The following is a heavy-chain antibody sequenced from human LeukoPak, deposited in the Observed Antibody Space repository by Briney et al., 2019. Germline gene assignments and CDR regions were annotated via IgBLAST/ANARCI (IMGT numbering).Heavy chain of an antibody. V-gene: IGHV4-61*08. CDR1: GGSISSGGYY. CDR2: IYYSGST. Sequence: PSETLSLTCTVSGGSISSGGYYWSWIRQHPGKGLEWIGYIYYSGSTNYNPSLKSRVTISVDTSKNQFSLKLSSVTAADTAVYYCAREGCSGGSCYPASIDYWGQGTLVTVSS. CDR3: AREGCSGGSCYPASIDY. J-gene: IGHJ4*02. D-gene: IGHD2-15*01.